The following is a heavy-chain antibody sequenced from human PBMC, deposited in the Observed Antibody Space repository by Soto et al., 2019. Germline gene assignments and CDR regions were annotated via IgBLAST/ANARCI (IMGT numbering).Heavy chain of an antibody. V-gene: IGHV4-31*03. J-gene: IGHJ5*02. CDR1: GGSISSGGYY. CDR2: IYYSGST. Sequence: PSETLSLTCTVSGGSISSGGYYWSWIRQHPGTGLEWIGYIYYSGSTYYNPSLKRRGTISVVTSKNQFALKLSSVTAAETAVYYCARSIDPWGQGTLVTLSS. CDR3: ARSIDP.